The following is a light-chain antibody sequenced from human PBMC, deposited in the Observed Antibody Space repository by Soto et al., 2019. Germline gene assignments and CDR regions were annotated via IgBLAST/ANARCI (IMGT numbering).Light chain of an antibody. CDR3: TTYTSSSTFYV. J-gene: IGLJ1*01. Sequence: QSALTQPASVSGSPGQSLTISCTGTSSDVGGYNHVSWYQQHPGKAPKVIIYEVSDRPSGISNRFSGSKSGNTASLTISGLQAEDDADYYCTTYTSSSTFYVFGTGTKLTVL. V-gene: IGLV2-14*01. CDR1: SSDVGGYNH. CDR2: EVS.